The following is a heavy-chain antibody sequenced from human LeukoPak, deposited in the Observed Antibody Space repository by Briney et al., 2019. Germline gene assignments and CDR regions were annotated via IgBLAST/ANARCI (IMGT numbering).Heavy chain of an antibody. CDR1: GGSVSSGSYY. J-gene: IGHJ5*02. D-gene: IGHD6-6*01. CDR2: IYYSGST. V-gene: IGHV4-61*01. CDR3: ARVEYSSSSWFDP. Sequence: SETLSLTCTVSGGSVSSGSYYWSWIRQPPGKGLEWIGYIYYSGSTNYNPSLKSRVTISVDTSKNQFSLKLSSVTAADTAVYYCARVEYSSSSWFDPWGQGTLVTVSS.